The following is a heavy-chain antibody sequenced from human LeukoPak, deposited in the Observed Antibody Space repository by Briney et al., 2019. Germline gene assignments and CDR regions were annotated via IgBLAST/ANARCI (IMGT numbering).Heavy chain of an antibody. CDR1: GFTFSSYG. D-gene: IGHD4-17*01. J-gene: IGHJ4*02. CDR2: IWYDGSNK. Sequence: GGSLRLSCAASGFTFSSYGMHWVRQAPGKGLGWVAVIWYDGSNKYYADSVKGRFTISRDNSKNTLYLQMNSLRAEDTAVYYCARGSDYGDYKGSDYFDYWGQGTLVTVSS. CDR3: ARGSDYGDYKGSDYFDY. V-gene: IGHV3-33*01.